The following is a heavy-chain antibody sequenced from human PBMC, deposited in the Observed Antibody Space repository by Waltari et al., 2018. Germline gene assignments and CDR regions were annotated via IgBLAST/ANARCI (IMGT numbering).Heavy chain of an antibody. J-gene: IGHJ4*02. Sequence: QVQLQQWGGGLLKPSETLSLSCSVSRGSFSAYHWTWIRQPPGKGLEWIGEIDHKGAATYNPSLTGRVIISVDTAKNQFSLNLTSVTATDTAVYFCARPSVAARLGSLDYWGQGALVTVSS. CDR3: ARPSVAARLGSLDY. D-gene: IGHD3-16*01. V-gene: IGHV4-34*01. CDR1: RGSFSAYH. CDR2: IDHKGAA.